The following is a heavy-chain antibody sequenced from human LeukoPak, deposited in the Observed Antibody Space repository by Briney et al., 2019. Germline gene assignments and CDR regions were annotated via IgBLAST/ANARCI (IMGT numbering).Heavy chain of an antibody. Sequence: ASVKVSCKASGYTFTGYYMHWVRQAPGQGLEWMGWINPNSGGTNYAQKFQGWVTMTRDTSISTAYMELSSLRSEDTAVYYCARGDYGGNSGLGFDYWGQGTLVTVSS. CDR3: ARGDYGGNSGLGFDY. J-gene: IGHJ4*02. D-gene: IGHD4-23*01. CDR2: INPNSGGT. V-gene: IGHV1-2*04. CDR1: GYTFTGYY.